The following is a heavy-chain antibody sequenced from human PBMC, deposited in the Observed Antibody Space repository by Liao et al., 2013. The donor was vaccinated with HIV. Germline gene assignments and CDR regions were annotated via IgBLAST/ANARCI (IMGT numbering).Heavy chain of an antibody. CDR1: GGSINSFS. Sequence: QVQLQESGPGLVKPSETLSLNCIVSGGSINSFSWTWIRQPAGRGLEWIGRISAAGSTKYNPSLKSRVTMSVDTSKNHFSLKLSSVTAADTAVYYCARAPYYSGSGSYSNSIPFDYWGQGTLVTVSS. D-gene: IGHD3-10*01. CDR2: ISAAGST. J-gene: IGHJ4*02. CDR3: ARAPYYSGSGSYSNSIPFDY. V-gene: IGHV4-4*07.